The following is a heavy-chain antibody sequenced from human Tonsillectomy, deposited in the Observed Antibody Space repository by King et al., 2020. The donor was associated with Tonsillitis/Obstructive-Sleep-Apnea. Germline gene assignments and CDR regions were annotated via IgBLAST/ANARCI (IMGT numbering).Heavy chain of an antibody. J-gene: IGHJ4*02. CDR2: IDWDDDK. V-gene: IGHV2-70*11. CDR3: ARTPYSGSYPAPDY. Sequence: TLKESGPALVKPTQTLTLTCTFSGFSLSTSGMCVSWIRQPPGKALEWLARIDWDDDKYYSTSLKTRLTISKDTSKNQVVLTMTNMDPVDTATYYCARTPYSGSYPAPDYWGQGTLVTVSS. CDR1: GFSLSTSGMC. D-gene: IGHD1-26*01.